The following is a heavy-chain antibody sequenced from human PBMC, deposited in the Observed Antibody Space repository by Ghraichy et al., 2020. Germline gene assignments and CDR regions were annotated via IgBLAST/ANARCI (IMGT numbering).Heavy chain of an antibody. V-gene: IGHV4-59*01. CDR2: IYYSGST. CDR3: ARAKVGGSYYYDSSGYYQNYYYYGMDV. J-gene: IGHJ6*02. CDR1: GGSISSYY. D-gene: IGHD3-22*01. Sequence: SETLSLTCTVSGGSISSYYWSWIRQPPGKGLEWIGYIYYSGSTNYNPSLKSRVTISVDTSKNQFSLKLSSVTAADTAVYYCARAKVGGSYYYDSSGYYQNYYYYGMDVWGQGTTVTVSS.